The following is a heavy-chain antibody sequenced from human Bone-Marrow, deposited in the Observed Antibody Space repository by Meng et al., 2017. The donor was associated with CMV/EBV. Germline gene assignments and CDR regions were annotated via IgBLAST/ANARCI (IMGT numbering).Heavy chain of an antibody. D-gene: IGHD2-15*01. CDR1: GGTFSSYA. V-gene: IGHV1-69*10. J-gene: IGHJ4*02. CDR3: AREIQDIVVVVAAPLGY. Sequence: VKVSCKASGGTFSSYAISWVRQAPGQGLEWMGGIIPILGIANYAQKFQGRVTITADKSTSTAYMELSSLRSEDTAVYYCAREIQDIVVVVAAPLGYWGQGTLVTVSS. CDR2: IIPILGIA.